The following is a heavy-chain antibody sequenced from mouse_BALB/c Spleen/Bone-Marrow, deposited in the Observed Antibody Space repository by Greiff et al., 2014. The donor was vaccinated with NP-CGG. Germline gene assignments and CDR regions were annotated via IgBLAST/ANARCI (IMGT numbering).Heavy chain of an antibody. J-gene: IGHJ3*01. CDR3: TREGAY. CDR1: GYTFTSYY. Sequence: VKLVESGAELVKPGASVKLSCKASGYTFTSYYMYWVKQRPGQGLEWIGEINHSNGYTNFNEKFKSKATLTVGKSSSTAYMQLSSLTSEDSAVYYCTREGAYWGQGTLVTVSA. V-gene: IGHV1S81*02. CDR2: INHSNGYT.